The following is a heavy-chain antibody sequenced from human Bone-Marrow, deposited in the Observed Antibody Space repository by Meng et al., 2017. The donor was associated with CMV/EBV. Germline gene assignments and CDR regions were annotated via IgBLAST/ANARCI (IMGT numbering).Heavy chain of an antibody. CDR2: IKQDGSEK. D-gene: IGHD6-13*01. CDR1: GFTFSSYW. V-gene: IGHV3-7*01. J-gene: IGHJ6*02. CDR3: ARDLKSSSWPHFYYYGMDV. Sequence: GESLKISCAAPGFTFSSYWMSWVRQAPGKGLEWVANIKQDGSEKYYVDSVKGRFTISRDNAKNSLYLQLNSLRAEDTAVYYCARDLKSSSWPHFYYYGMDVWGQGTTVTVSS.